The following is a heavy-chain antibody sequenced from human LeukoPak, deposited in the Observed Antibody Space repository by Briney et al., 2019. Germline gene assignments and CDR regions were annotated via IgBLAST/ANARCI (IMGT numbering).Heavy chain of an antibody. CDR2: IYNTGNT. Sequence: SQTLSLTCTVSGGSISSGDYFWSWIRQHPERGLEWIGCIYNTGNTYCNPSLKSRVTLSVDTSKNQFSLKLTSVTAADTAVYYCARRGGGRWFDPWGQGTLVTVSS. D-gene: IGHD3-16*01. CDR3: ARRGGGRWFDP. J-gene: IGHJ5*02. CDR1: GGSISSGDYF. V-gene: IGHV4-31*03.